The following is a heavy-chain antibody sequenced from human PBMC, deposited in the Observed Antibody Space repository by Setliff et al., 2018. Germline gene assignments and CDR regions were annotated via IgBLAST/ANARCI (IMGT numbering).Heavy chain of an antibody. CDR1: GYTFTGYY. CDR2: INPSSGGT. Sequence: VASVKVSCKASGYTFTGYYIHWVRQAPGQGLEYMGWINPSSGGTNYAPKFQGRVTMTRDTSISTVYMEVSRLRSDDTAVYYCVRDRPFVVVTATQASFDYWGQGTPVTVSS. J-gene: IGHJ4*02. V-gene: IGHV1-2*02. CDR3: VRDRPFVVVTATQASFDY. D-gene: IGHD2-21*02.